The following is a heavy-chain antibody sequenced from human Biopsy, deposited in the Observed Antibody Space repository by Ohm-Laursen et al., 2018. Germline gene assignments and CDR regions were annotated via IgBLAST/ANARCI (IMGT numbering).Heavy chain of an antibody. CDR1: GFTFSSYW. CDR3: ARGRSMDV. V-gene: IGHV3-7*01. J-gene: IGHJ6*02. Sequence: SLRLSCAASGFTFSSYWMSWVRQARGKGLEWVASIKEDGSEKFYVDSVKGRFTISRDNAQKSLYLQMNSLRVEDTAVHYCARGRSMDVWGQGTTVTVSS. CDR2: IKEDGSEK.